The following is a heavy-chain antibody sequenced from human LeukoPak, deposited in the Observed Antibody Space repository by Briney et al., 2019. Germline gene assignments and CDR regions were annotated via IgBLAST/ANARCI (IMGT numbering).Heavy chain of an antibody. CDR1: GGSLSSYY. D-gene: IGHD2-8*01. J-gene: IGHJ6*02. Sequence: PSETLSLTCTVSGGSLSSYYWSWIRQPPGKGLEWMGCIYYSGSTNYNPSLKSRVTISVDTSKNQFSLKLSSATASDTAVYYCAWGVGGIYYYYYGMDVWGQGTTVTVSS. V-gene: IGHV4-59*08. CDR3: AWGVGGIYYYYYGMDV. CDR2: IYYSGST.